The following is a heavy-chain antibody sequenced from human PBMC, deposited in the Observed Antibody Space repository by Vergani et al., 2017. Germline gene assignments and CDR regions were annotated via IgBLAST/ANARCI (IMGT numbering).Heavy chain of an antibody. CDR2: ISGSGGST. V-gene: IGHV3-23*01. J-gene: IGHJ4*02. D-gene: IGHD2-21*01. CDR1: GFTFIMHA. Sequence: EVQLLESGGDLVQPGGSLRLSCAASGFTFIMHAMSWVRQAPGKGLEWVSAISGSGGSTYYADSVKGRFTISRDNSKNTLYLQMNSLRAEDTAVYYCAKIETFFDYWGQGTLVTVSS. CDR3: AKIETFFDY.